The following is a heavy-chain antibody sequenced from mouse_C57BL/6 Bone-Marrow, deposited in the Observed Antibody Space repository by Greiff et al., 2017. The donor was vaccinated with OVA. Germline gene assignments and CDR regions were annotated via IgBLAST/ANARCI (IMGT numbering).Heavy chain of an antibody. CDR2: ISYDGSN. D-gene: IGHD1-1*01. V-gene: IGHV3-6*01. J-gene: IGHJ1*03. CDR1: GYSITSGYY. Sequence: EVQLVESGPGLVKPSQSLSLTCSVTGYSITSGYYWNWIRQFPGNKLEWMGYISYDGSNNYNPSLKNRISITRDTSKNQFFLKLNSVTTEDTATYYCARDPLTTVARYFDVWGTGTTVTVSS. CDR3: ARDPLTTVARYFDV.